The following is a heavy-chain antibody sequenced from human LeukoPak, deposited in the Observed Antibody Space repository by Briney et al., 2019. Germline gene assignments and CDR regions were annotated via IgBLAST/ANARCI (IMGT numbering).Heavy chain of an antibody. CDR1: GSSISNCY. Sequence: PSETLSLTCIVSGSSISNCYWSWIRQPPGRGLEWIGYIYYSGYTNYNPSLKSRVTISVDTSKNQFSLKLSSVTAADTAVYYCARTTTVRGTYYMDVWGKGTTVTISS. J-gene: IGHJ6*03. CDR3: ARTTTVRGTYYMDV. V-gene: IGHV4-59*01. D-gene: IGHD3-10*01. CDR2: IYYSGYT.